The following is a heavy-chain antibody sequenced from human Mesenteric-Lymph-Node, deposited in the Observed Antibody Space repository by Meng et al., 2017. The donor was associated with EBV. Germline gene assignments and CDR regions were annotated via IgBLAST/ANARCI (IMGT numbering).Heavy chain of an antibody. CDR2: IYHSSGTT. CDR1: GGDISSSSW. V-gene: IGHV4-4*02. CDR3: ARDGRDIVATTRGLDY. D-gene: IGHD5-12*01. Sequence: QVQLQESGPGLVKPSGTLSLTCSVSGGDISSSSWWSWVRQPPGKGLEWLGEIYHSSGTTNYNPSLKSRVTISLDKSKNQFSLNLSSVTAADTAVYYCARDGRDIVATTRGLDYWGQGTLVTVSS. J-gene: IGHJ4*02.